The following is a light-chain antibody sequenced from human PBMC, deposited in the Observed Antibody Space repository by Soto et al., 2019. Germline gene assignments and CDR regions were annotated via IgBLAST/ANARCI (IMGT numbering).Light chain of an antibody. CDR2: GNS. CDR1: SSNIGAGYG. CDR3: QSYDSSLSGGV. Sequence: QSVLTQPPSVSGAPGQRVTISCTGNSSNIGAGYGVHWYQQLPGTAPKLLIYGNSNRPSGVPDRFSGSKSGTSASLAITGLQAEDEADYYCQSYDSSLSGGVFGGGTELTVL. J-gene: IGLJ3*02. V-gene: IGLV1-40*01.